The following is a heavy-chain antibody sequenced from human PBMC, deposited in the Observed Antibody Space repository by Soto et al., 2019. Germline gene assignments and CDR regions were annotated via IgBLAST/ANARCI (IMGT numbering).Heavy chain of an antibody. J-gene: IGHJ6*02. D-gene: IGHD6-13*01. Sequence: QVQLVQSGAAAKKPGSSVKVSCKTSGGTFSSYDISWVRQAPGQGLEWMGGIVPLFRTTNYAQKFQGRVTITADTSTYTVSMALSGVRSGDTVVYYCARGGDSSTWSNLLDRSGLDVWGQGTKVTVSS. CDR2: IVPLFRTT. CDR3: ARGGDSSTWSNLLDRSGLDV. CDR1: GGTFSSYD. V-gene: IGHV1-69*06.